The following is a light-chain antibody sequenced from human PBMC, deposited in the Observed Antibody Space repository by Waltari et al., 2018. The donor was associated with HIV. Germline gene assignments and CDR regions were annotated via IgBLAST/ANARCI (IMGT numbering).Light chain of an antibody. J-gene: IGLJ2*01. V-gene: IGLV4-69*01. CDR1: SGHSSYA. CDR2: LNSDGSH. Sequence: QLVLTQSPSASASLGASVKLTCTLSSGHSSYAIAGHQQKSEKGPRYLMKLNSDGSHNKGDGIPDRYLTISSLQSEDEADYYCQTWGTGIRVFGGGTKLTVL. CDR3: QTWGTGIRV.